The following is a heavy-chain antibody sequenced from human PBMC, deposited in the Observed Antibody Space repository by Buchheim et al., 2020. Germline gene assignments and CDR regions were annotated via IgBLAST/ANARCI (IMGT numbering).Heavy chain of an antibody. CDR2: INHSGST. CDR3: ARSRYCSSTSQCYSGMDV. V-gene: IGHV4-34*01. J-gene: IGHJ6*02. CDR1: GGSFSGYY. Sequence: QVQLLESGPGLVKPSETLSLTCAVYGGSFSGYYWSWIRQPPGKGLEWIGEINHSGSTNYNPSLKSRVTISVDTSKNQFSLKLSSVTAADTAVYYCARSRYCSSTSQCYSGMDVWGQGTT. D-gene: IGHD2-2*01.